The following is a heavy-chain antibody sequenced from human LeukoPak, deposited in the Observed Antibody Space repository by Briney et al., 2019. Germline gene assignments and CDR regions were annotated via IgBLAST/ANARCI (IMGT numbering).Heavy chain of an antibody. D-gene: IGHD4-23*01. CDR2: IGTAGDT. CDR3: AREANYGGNSDAFDI. CDR1: GFTFSSYV. Sequence: GGSLRLSCAASGFTFSSYVMHWVRQATGKGLEWVSAIGTAGDTYYPGSVKGRFTISRENAKNSLYLQMNSLRAGDTAVYYCAREANYGGNSDAFDIWGQGTMVTVSS. V-gene: IGHV3-13*01. J-gene: IGHJ3*02.